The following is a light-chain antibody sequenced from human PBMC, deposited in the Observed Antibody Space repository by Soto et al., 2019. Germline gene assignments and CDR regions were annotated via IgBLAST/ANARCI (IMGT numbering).Light chain of an antibody. CDR3: AAWDDSLNGPV. CDR1: SSNLGSNS. V-gene: IGLV1-44*01. J-gene: IGLJ3*02. Sequence: QSVLTQPPSASGTPGQRVIISCSGSSSNLGSNSGNWYQQLPGTAPKLLIYNTYQRPLGVPDRFSGSKSDTSASLAISGLQSEDEGDYFCAAWDDSLNGPVFGGGTKVTVL. CDR2: NTY.